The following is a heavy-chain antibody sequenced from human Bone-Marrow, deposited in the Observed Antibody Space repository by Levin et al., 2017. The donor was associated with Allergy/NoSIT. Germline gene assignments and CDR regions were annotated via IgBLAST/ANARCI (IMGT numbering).Heavy chain of an antibody. V-gene: IGHV3-23*01. D-gene: IGHD1-26*01. CDR1: EFTFSSYA. CDR2: ISGSGGST. J-gene: IGHJ4*02. Sequence: ETLSLTCAASEFTFSSYAMSWVRQAPGKGLEWVSAISGSGGSTYYVDSVKGRFTISRDNSKNTLYLQMNSLRAEDTAIYYCATSLGLSGSTTDYWGQGTLVTVSS. CDR3: ATSLGLSGSTTDY.